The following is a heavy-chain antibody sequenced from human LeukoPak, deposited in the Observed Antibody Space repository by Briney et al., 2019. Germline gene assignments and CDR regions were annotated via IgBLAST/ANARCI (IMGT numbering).Heavy chain of an antibody. J-gene: IGHJ3*02. CDR1: GFTFNSYP. V-gene: IGHV3-64D*06. Sequence: GGSLRLFCSASGFTFNSYPVHWVRQAPGKGLEYVSGISRNGGSTYYADSVKGRFTISRDNSKNTLYLQMSSLRAEDTAVYYCVKESGFMVAPNSAFDIWGQRAMVTVSS. CDR3: VKESGFMVAPNSAFDI. D-gene: IGHD4/OR15-4a*01. CDR2: ISRNGGST.